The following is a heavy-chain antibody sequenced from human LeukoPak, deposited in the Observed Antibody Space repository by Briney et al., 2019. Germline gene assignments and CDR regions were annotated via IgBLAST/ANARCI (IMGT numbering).Heavy chain of an antibody. J-gene: IGHJ4*02. V-gene: IGHV4-39*01. CDR2: IYYSGST. CDR3: ASSSTAMVTPFDY. CDR1: GGSISSCSYY. D-gene: IGHD5-18*01. Sequence: PSETLSLTCTVSGGSISSCSYYWGWMRHPQGKELEWIGSIYYSGSTYSNPSLKSRVTISVDTSKNQFSLKLSSVTAADTAVYYCASSSTAMVTPFDYWGQGTLVTVSS.